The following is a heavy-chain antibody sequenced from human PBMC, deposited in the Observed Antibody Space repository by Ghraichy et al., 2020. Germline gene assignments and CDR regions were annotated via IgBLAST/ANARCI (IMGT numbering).Heavy chain of an antibody. CDR3: ARAGPIVPAALLYFDY. V-gene: IGHV4-31*03. CDR1: RGSINSGGSF. J-gene: IGHJ4*02. CDR2: IYYSGST. D-gene: IGHD2-2*01. Sequence: SETLSLTCTVSRGSINSGGSFWSWIRQHPGKGLEWIGYIYYSGSTYYNPSLKSRVTISLDTSKNQFSLKLSSVTAADTAVYFCARAGPIVPAALLYFDYWGQGTLVTVSA.